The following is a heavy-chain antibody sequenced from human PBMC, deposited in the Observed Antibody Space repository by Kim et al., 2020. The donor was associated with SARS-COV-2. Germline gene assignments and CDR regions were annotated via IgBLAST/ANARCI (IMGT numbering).Heavy chain of an antibody. V-gene: IGHV4-38-2*02. J-gene: IGHJ4*02. Sequence: SETLSLTCTVSGYSISSGYYWGWIRQPPGKGLEWIGSIYHSGSTYYNPSLKSRVTISVDTSKNQFSLKLSSVTAADTAVYYCARVQIAAADHFDYWGQGTLVTVSS. D-gene: IGHD6-13*01. CDR3: ARVQIAAADHFDY. CDR2: IYHSGST. CDR1: GYSISSGYY.